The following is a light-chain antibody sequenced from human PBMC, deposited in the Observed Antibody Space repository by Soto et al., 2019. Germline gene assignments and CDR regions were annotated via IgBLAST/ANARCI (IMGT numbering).Light chain of an antibody. V-gene: IGLV2-14*01. J-gene: IGLJ3*02. CDR3: SSYTSSSTLG. CDR1: SSDVGGYNY. CDR2: DVS. Sequence: QSALTQPASVSGSPGQSITISCPGTSSDVGGYNYVSWYQQHPGKAPKLMIYDVSNRPSGVSNRFSGSKSGNTASLTISGLQAEDEAEYYCSSYTSSSTLGFGGGTKLTVL.